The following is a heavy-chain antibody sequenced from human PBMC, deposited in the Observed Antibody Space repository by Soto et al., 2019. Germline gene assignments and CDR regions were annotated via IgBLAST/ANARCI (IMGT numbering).Heavy chain of an antibody. Sequence: QVQLVQSGAEVKKPGSSVKVSCKSSVASFTSYTFSWVRQAPGQGLEWLGRIIPIFDVPNYAQDFQGRVTITADKSTTTAYMELSSLRSEDTAVYYCAAAYCADGCSNLGWYFNFWGQGTLVTVSS. J-gene: IGHJ4*02. D-gene: IGHD2-21*02. CDR1: VASFTSYT. CDR3: AAAYCADGCSNLGWYFNF. V-gene: IGHV1-69*02. CDR2: IIPIFDVP.